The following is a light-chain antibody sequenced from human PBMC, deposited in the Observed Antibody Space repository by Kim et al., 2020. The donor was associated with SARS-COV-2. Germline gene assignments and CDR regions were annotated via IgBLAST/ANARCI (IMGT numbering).Light chain of an antibody. CDR2: DVS. Sequence: QSITISCTGTSRDVGGYKYVSWYQQHPGKAPKLMIYDVSNRPSGGANRFSGSKSGNTASLTISGLQAEDEADYYCTSYIRSSTTYVFGTGTKVTVL. CDR1: SRDVGGYKY. J-gene: IGLJ1*01. CDR3: TSYIRSSTTYV. V-gene: IGLV2-14*03.